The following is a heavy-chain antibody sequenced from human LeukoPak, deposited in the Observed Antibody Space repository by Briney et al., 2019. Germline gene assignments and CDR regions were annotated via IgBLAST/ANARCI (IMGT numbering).Heavy chain of an antibody. V-gene: IGHV3-23*01. J-gene: IGHJ3*02. CDR3: AKHSRSSIDAFDI. Sequence: GGSLRLSCAASGFTFSSYAMSWVRQAPGKGLEWVSAISGSGGSTYYADSVKGRFTISRDNPKNTLYLQMNSLRAEDTAVYYCAKHSRSSIDAFDIWGQGTMVTVSS. CDR1: GFTFSSYA. D-gene: IGHD6-6*01. CDR2: ISGSGGST.